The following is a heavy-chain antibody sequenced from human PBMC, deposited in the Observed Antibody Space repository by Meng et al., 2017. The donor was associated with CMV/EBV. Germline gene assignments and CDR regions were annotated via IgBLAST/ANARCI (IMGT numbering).Heavy chain of an antibody. CDR3: ARLIYCSGGSCPSIYFDH. CDR1: GYTFTSYG. J-gene: IGHJ4*02. Sequence: QVQLVQSGAEVKKPGASVKVYCKASGYTFTSYGISWVRQAPGQGLEWMGWISAYNGNTNYAQKLQGRVTMTTDTSTSTAYMELRSLRSDDTAVYYCARLIYCSGGSCPSIYFDHWGQGPLVTVSS. D-gene: IGHD2-15*01. V-gene: IGHV1-18*01. CDR2: ISAYNGNT.